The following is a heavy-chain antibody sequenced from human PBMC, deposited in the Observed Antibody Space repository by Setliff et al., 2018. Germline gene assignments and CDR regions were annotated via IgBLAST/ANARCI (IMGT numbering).Heavy chain of an antibody. CDR1: GYSISSGYY. D-gene: IGHD1-26*01. Sequence: SETLSLTCTVSGYSISSGYYWGWIRQPPGKGLEWIGSIYHSGSTYYNPSLKSRVTISVDTSKNQFSLKLSSVTAADTAVYYCARDKPIIVGAPMYCVDPWGQGPLVTVSS. CDR2: IYHSGST. J-gene: IGHJ5*02. V-gene: IGHV4-38-2*02. CDR3: ARDKPIIVGAPMYCVDP.